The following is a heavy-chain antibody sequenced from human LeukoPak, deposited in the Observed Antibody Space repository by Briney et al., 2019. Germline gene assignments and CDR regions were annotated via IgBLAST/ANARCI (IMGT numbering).Heavy chain of an antibody. CDR1: GGSISSSSYY. CDR3: ARQSYGDYPENVDY. D-gene: IGHD4-17*01. J-gene: IGHJ4*02. V-gene: IGHV4-39*01. Sequence: SETLSLTCTVSGGSISSSSYYWGWIRQPPGKGLEWIGSIYYSGSTYYNPSLKSRVTISVDTSKNQFSLKLSSVTAAGTAVYYCARQSYGDYPENVDYWGQGTLVTVSS. CDR2: IYYSGST.